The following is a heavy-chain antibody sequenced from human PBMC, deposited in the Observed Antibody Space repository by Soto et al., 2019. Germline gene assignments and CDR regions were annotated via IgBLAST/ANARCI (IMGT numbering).Heavy chain of an antibody. CDR3: ARGLGSGSDMDV. CDR1: GLTFSSYW. J-gene: IGHJ6*03. D-gene: IGHD3-10*01. V-gene: IGHV3-7*01. Sequence: GGSLRLSCAASGLTFSSYWMSWVRQAPGKGLEWVANIKQDGSEKYYVDSVKGRFTISRDNAKNSLYLQMNSLRAEDTAVYYCARGLGSGSDMDVWGKGTTVTVSS. CDR2: IKQDGSEK.